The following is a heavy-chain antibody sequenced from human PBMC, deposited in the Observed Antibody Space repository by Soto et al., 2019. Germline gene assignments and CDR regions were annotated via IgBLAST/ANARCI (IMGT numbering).Heavy chain of an antibody. Sequence: SQTLSLPCVISGDSVSSNSAAGNWIWQSPSRGLEWLGRTYYRSKWDSDYAASVESRITVNPDTSKNHSSLQLNSVTPEDTAVYYCARGEQYSGRIFDYWGQGTLVTSPQ. D-gene: IGHD1-26*01. CDR1: GDSVSSNSAA. J-gene: IGHJ4*02. CDR2: TYYRSKWDS. CDR3: ARGEQYSGRIFDY. V-gene: IGHV6-1*01.